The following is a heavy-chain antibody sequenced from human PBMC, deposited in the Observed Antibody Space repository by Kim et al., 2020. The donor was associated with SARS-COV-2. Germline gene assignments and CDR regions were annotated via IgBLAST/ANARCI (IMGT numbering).Heavy chain of an antibody. CDR2: IYYSGST. CDR3: ARDRDSYCSSTSCYSGGLDY. Sequence: SETLSLTCTVSGGSISSGGYYWSWIRQHPGKGLEWIGYIYYSGSTYYNPSLKSRVTISVDTSKNQFSLKLSSVTAADTAVYYCARDRDSYCSSTSCYSGGLDYWGQGTLVTVSS. V-gene: IGHV4-31*03. D-gene: IGHD2-2*01. J-gene: IGHJ4*02. CDR1: GGSISSGGYY.